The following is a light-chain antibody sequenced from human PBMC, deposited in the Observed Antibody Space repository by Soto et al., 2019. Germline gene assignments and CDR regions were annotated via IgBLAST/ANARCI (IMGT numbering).Light chain of an antibody. Sequence: EIVLTQSPATLSLSPGERATLSCRASQSVNNYLAWYQQRPGQAPRLLIYDASNRATGVPVRFSGSGSGTEFTLTINSLQSEDFAVYYCQQYNNWPHTFGQGTKVDIK. CDR3: QQYNNWPHT. CDR1: QSVNNY. J-gene: IGKJ2*01. CDR2: DAS. V-gene: IGKV3-15*01.